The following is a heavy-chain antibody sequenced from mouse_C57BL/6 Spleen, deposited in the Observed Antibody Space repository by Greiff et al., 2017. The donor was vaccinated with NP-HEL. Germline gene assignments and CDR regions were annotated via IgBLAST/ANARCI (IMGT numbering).Heavy chain of an antibody. J-gene: IGHJ3*01. V-gene: IGHV1-50*01. CDR1: GYTFTSYW. D-gene: IGHD1-1*01. CDR3: ARWYGSSYGAY. CDR2: IDPSDSYT. Sequence: QVQLQQPGAELVKPGASVKLSCKASGYTFTSYWMQWVKQRPGQGLEWIGEIDPSDSYTNYNQKFKGKATLTVDTSSSTAYMQLSSLTSEDSAVYYCARWYGSSYGAYWGQGTLVTVSA.